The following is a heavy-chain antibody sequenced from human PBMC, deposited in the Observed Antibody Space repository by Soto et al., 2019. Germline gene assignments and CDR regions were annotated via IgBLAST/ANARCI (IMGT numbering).Heavy chain of an antibody. CDR3: ARERVRTGTGYSFDY. D-gene: IGHD1-1*01. CDR2: IKQDGSET. CDR1: GFTFRSYL. J-gene: IGHJ4*02. Sequence: GGSLRLSCAASGFTFRSYLMNWVRQAPGKGLEWVANIKQDGSETYYVDSVKGRFTISRDNAESSLYLQMNSLRAEDTAVYYCARERVRTGTGYSFDYWGPGSLVTVSS. V-gene: IGHV3-7*05.